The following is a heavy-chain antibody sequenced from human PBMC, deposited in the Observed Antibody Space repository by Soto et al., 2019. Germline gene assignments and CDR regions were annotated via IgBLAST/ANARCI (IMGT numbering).Heavy chain of an antibody. D-gene: IGHD2-21*01. J-gene: IGHJ5*02. CDR2: ISSRNNDM. Sequence: EVQLVESGGGLVKPGGSLRLSCAASGFTFSSYSMNWVRQAPGKGLEWVSTISSRNNDMYYVDSVKCRFTISRDNARNSVYLQMNSLRADDTAVYYCARDVNGGFCGAWGQGTVVTVSS. CDR1: GFTFSSYS. V-gene: IGHV3-21*01. CDR3: ARDVNGGFCGA.